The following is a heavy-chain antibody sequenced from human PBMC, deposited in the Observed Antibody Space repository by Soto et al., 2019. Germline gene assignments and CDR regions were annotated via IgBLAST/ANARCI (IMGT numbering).Heavy chain of an antibody. Sequence: GGSLRLSCAASGFTFSSYGMHWVRQAPGKGLEWVAVIWYDGSNKYYADSVKGRFTISRDNSKNTLYLQMNSLRAEDTAVYYCAREYTVTTSAYYYGMDVWGQGTTVTVS. D-gene: IGHD4-17*01. CDR1: GFTFSSYG. V-gene: IGHV3-33*01. CDR3: AREYTVTTSAYYYGMDV. CDR2: IWYDGSNK. J-gene: IGHJ6*02.